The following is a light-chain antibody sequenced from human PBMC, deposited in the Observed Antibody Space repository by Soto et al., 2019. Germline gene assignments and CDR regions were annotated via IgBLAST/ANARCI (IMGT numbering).Light chain of an antibody. CDR1: QNIENY. Sequence: IQLTQSPLSLSASVGDRVTVSCRSSQNIENYLSWYVQRPGKAPELLVYSTSKLKSGVPSRFRGSGSGTDFSLTISSLQSEDFGTYYCQQSSNIPWTFGQGTKVEIK. CDR3: QQSSNIPWT. J-gene: IGKJ1*01. CDR2: STS. V-gene: IGKV1-39*01.